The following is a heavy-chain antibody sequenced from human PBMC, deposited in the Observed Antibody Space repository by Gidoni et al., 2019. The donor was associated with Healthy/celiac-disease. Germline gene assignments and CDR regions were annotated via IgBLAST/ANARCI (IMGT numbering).Heavy chain of an antibody. V-gene: IGHV4-34*01. J-gene: IGHJ4*02. CDR3: ARRYYYGSD. CDR2: INKSGST. Sequence: QVQLQQWGAGLLKPSETLSLTCAVYGGAFSGYYWSWIRQPPGKGLEWMGEINKSGSTHYNPSLKSRVTISVDTSKNQFSLKLSSVTAADTAVYYCARRYYYGSDWGQGTLVTVSS. CDR1: GGAFSGYY. D-gene: IGHD3-10*01.